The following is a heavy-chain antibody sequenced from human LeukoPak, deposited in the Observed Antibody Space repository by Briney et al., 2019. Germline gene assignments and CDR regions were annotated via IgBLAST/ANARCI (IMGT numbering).Heavy chain of an antibody. V-gene: IGHV3-23*01. Sequence: PGGSLRLSCAASGFTFSSYAMSWVRQAPGKGLEWVSAVSGSGGSTYYADSVKGRFTISRDKPKNTLYLQRNSLRAEDTAVYYCARAPSGWSDYWYFDLWGRGTLVTVSS. CDR1: GFTFSSYA. CDR3: ARAPSGWSDYWYFDL. J-gene: IGHJ2*01. D-gene: IGHD6-19*01. CDR2: VSGSGGST.